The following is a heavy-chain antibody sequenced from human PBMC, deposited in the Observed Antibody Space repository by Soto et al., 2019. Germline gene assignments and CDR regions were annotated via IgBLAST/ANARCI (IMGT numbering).Heavy chain of an antibody. Sequence: ASVKVSCKVSGYTLTELSMHWVRQAPGKGLEWMGGFDPEDGKTTSAQKFQGRVTVTEDTSTDTAYMELSSLRSEDTAVYYWERGVVVVGSRWFDPWG. D-gene: IGHD2-15*01. CDR1: GYTLTELS. CDR2: FDPEDGKT. CDR3: ERGVVVVGSRWFDP. J-gene: IGHJ5*02. V-gene: IGHV1-24*01.